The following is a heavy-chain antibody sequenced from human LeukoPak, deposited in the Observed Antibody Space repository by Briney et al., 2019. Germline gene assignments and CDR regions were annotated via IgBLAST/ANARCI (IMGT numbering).Heavy chain of an antibody. D-gene: IGHD3-22*01. V-gene: IGHV3-21*01. Sequence: GGSLRLSCAASGFTFSSYSMNWVRQAPGKGLEWVSSISSSSGYIYYADSVKGRFTISRDNAKKSLYLQMNSLRAEDTAVYYWARDSGGYYNDGSVGAYGMDVWGQGTTVTVS. CDR1: GFTFSSYS. CDR3: ARDSGGYYNDGSVGAYGMDV. J-gene: IGHJ6*02. CDR2: ISSSSGYI.